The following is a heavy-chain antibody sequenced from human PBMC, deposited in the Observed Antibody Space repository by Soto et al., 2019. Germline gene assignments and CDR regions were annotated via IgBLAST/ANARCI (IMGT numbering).Heavy chain of an antibody. CDR1: GFSLSTSGVG. V-gene: IGHV2-5*01. J-gene: IGHJ4*02. CDR2: IYWNDDK. CDR3: AHISGRYYDSSGYNPFDH. Sequence: QITLKESGPTLVKPTQTLTLTCTFSGFSLSTSGVGVGWIRQPPGKALEWLALIYWNDDKRYSPSLKSRLTITKDTSKNQVVLTMTNMDPVDTATYYCAHISGRYYDSSGYNPFDHWGQGTLVTVSS. D-gene: IGHD3-22*01.